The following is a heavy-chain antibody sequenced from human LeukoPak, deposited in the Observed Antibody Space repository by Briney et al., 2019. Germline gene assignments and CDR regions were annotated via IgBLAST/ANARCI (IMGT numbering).Heavy chain of an antibody. CDR3: VFLGYCSSTSCYAFDY. D-gene: IGHD2-2*01. Sequence: GGSPRLSCAASGFTFSSYWMSWVRQAPGKGLEWVANIKQDGSEKYYVDSVKGRFTISRDNAKNSLYLQMNSLRAEDTAVYYCVFLGYCSSTSCYAFDYWGQGTLVTVSS. J-gene: IGHJ4*02. CDR1: GFTFSSYW. V-gene: IGHV3-7*01. CDR2: IKQDGSEK.